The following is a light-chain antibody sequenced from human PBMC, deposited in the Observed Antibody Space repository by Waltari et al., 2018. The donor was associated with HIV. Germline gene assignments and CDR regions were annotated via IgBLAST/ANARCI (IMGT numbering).Light chain of an antibody. J-gene: IGKJ3*01. V-gene: IGKV3-20*01. CDR2: GTS. CDR3: QQYGDSLT. Sequence: EIVLTQSPGTLSLSPGETTTLSCRASRSVSSSYLAWYQQKPCQAPRLFIYGTSSRATGIPDRFSGSGSGTDFSLTISRLEPEDFAVYYCQQYGDSLTFGPGTKVDIK. CDR1: RSVSSSY.